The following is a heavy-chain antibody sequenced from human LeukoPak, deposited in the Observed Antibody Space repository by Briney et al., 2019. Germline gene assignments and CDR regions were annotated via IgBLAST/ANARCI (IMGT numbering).Heavy chain of an antibody. CDR3: ARDQPSYYDFWSGYFRPASEYNWFDP. D-gene: IGHD3-3*01. V-gene: IGHV4-59*12. J-gene: IGHJ5*02. CDR1: GGSISSYY. CDR2: IYYSGST. Sequence: PSETLSLTCTVSGGSISSYYWSWIRQPPGKGLEWIGYIYYSGSTNYNPSLKSRVTISVDTSKNQFSLKLSSVTAADTAVYYCARDQPSYYDFWSGYFRPASEYNWFDPWGQGTLVTVSS.